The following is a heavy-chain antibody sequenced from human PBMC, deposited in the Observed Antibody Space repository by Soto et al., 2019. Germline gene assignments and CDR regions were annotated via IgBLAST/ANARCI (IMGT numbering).Heavy chain of an antibody. CDR3: ARDRSDILTGYYASDGSFDY. J-gene: IGHJ4*02. V-gene: IGHV1-2*04. D-gene: IGHD3-9*01. CDR1: GYTFTRYY. Sequence: GASVKGSCKASGYTFTRYYMHWVRQAPGQGPEWMGWINPNSGGTNYAQKFQGWVTMTRDTSISTAYMELSRLRSDDTAVYYCARDRSDILTGYYASDGSFDYWGQGTLVTVSS. CDR2: INPNSGGT.